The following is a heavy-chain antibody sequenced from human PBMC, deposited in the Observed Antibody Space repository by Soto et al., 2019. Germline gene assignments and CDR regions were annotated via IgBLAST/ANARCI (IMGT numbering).Heavy chain of an antibody. Sequence: PSETLSLTCTVSGGSISSYYWSWIRQPPGKGLEWIGYIYYSGSTNYNPSLKSRVTISVDTSKNQFSLKLSSVTAADTAVYYCARRATVTTTDLYYYYYMDVWGKGTTVTVSS. CDR2: IYYSGST. J-gene: IGHJ6*03. V-gene: IGHV4-59*01. D-gene: IGHD4-17*01. CDR1: GGSISSYY. CDR3: ARRATVTTTDLYYYYYMDV.